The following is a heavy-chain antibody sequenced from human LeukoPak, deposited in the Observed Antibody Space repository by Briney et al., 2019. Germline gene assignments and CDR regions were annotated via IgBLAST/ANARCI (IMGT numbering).Heavy chain of an antibody. Sequence: ASVKVSCKASGYXFTGYFVHWVRQAPGQGLEWMGWINPNSGGTNYAQKFQGRVTVTRDTSISTAYMELSWLRSDDTAVYYCAREANLDCSGGTCYSGGFDYWGQGTLVTVSS. D-gene: IGHD2-15*01. CDR2: INPNSGGT. V-gene: IGHV1-2*02. CDR1: GYXFTGYF. CDR3: AREANLDCSGGTCYSGGFDY. J-gene: IGHJ4*02.